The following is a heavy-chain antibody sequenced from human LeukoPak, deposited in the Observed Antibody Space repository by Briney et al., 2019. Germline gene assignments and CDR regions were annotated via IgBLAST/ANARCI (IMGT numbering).Heavy chain of an antibody. CDR1: GFTLSNAW. V-gene: IGHV3-15*01. CDR2: IKSKTDGGTT. J-gene: IGHJ3*02. Sequence: GGSLRLSCAASGFTLSNAWMSWVRQAPGKGLEWVGRIKSKTDGGTTDYAAPVKGRFTISRDDSKNTLYLQTNSLKTEDTAVYYCCTDPVQLERRLSAFDIWRQGTMVTVSS. D-gene: IGHD1-1*01. CDR3: CTDPVQLERRLSAFDI.